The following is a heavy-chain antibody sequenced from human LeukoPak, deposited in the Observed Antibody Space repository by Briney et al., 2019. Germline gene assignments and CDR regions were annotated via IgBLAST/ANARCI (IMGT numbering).Heavy chain of an antibody. V-gene: IGHV3-53*01. D-gene: IGHD3-10*01. J-gene: IGHJ4*02. CDR3: ARGKFERVRGVMTSYFDY. CDR2: IYIGGST. Sequence: PGGSLRLSCAASGFTVSSNYMSWVRQAPGKGLEWVSVIYIGGSTSYADSVKGRFTISRDNSKNTLYLQMNSLRAEDTAVYYCARGKFERVRGVMTSYFDYWGQGTLVTVSS. CDR1: GFTVSSNY.